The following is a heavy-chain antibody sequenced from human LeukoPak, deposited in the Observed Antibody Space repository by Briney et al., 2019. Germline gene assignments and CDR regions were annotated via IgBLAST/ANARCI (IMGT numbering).Heavy chain of an antibody. CDR1: GGSISSYY. Sequence: RPSETLSLTCTVSGGSISSYYWSWIRQPPGKGLEWVGYIYYSESTNYNPSLKSQVTISLDTSKNQCSLKLSSVTAADTAVYSCARGAQLWRGYCFDYWGPGTLVTVSS. CDR2: IYYSEST. D-gene: IGHD3-3*01. CDR3: ARGAQLWRGYCFDY. V-gene: IGHV4-59*01. J-gene: IGHJ4*02.